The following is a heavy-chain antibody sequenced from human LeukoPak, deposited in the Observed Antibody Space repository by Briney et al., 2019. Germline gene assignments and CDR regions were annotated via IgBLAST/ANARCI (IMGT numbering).Heavy chain of an antibody. CDR1: GFTFSSYA. V-gene: IGHV3-30-3*01. CDR2: ISYDGSNK. Sequence: GGSLRLSCAASGFTFSSYAMHWVRQAPGKGLEWVAVISYDGSNKYYADSVKGRFTISRDNSKNTLYLQMNSLRAEDTAVYYCAREKAVGATFGYWGQGTLVTVSS. CDR3: AREKAVGATFGY. D-gene: IGHD1-26*01. J-gene: IGHJ4*02.